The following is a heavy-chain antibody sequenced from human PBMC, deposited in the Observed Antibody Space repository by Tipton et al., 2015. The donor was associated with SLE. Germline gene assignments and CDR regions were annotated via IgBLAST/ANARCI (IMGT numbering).Heavy chain of an antibody. CDR2: ISWNSGSI. CDR1: GFTFSSYS. J-gene: IGHJ3*02. CDR3: VKVIIGYSYPFDI. Sequence: SLRLSCVASGFTFSSYSMNWVRQAPGKGLEWVSGISWNSGSIGYADSVKGRFTISRDNAKNSLYLQMDSLRAEDTALYYCVKVIIGYSYPFDIWGQGTLVTVSS. D-gene: IGHD5-18*01. V-gene: IGHV3-9*01.